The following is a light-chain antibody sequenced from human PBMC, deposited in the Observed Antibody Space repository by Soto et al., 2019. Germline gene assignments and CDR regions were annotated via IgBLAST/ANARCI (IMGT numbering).Light chain of an antibody. CDR2: DVS. CDR1: QSVGSSY. V-gene: IGKV3-20*01. J-gene: IGKJ3*01. Sequence: EIVLTQSPGTLSLSPGERATLSCRASQSVGSSYLTWYQQKPGQAPRLLIYDVSSRATGIPDRFSGSGSGTDFPLTISRLEPEDCAVYYCQQYVSSPFTFGPGTKVDIK. CDR3: QQYVSSPFT.